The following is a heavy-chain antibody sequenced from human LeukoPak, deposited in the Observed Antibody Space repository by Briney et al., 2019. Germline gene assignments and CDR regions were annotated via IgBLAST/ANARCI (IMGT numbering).Heavy chain of an antibody. J-gene: IGHJ4*02. CDR1: GGSISSSNW. Sequence: SGTLSLTCAVFGGSISSSNWWSWVRQPPGKGLEWIGEIYHSGSTNYNPSLKSRVTISVDKSKNQFSLKLSSVTAADTAVYYCARVSPMVRGVIDYWGQGTLVTVSS. D-gene: IGHD3-10*01. V-gene: IGHV4-4*02. CDR2: IYHSGST. CDR3: ARVSPMVRGVIDY.